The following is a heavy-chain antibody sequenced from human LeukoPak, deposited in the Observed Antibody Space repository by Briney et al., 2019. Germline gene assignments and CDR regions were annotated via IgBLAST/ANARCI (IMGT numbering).Heavy chain of an antibody. CDR3: ARDLGSSGWYGSYYFDY. CDR1: GYTFTGYY. J-gene: IGHJ4*02. Sequence: ASVKVSCKASGYTFTGYYMHWVRQAPGQGLGWMGWINPNSGGTNYAQKFQGRVTMTRDTSISTAYMELSRLRSDDTAVYYCARDLGSSGWYGSYYFDYWGQGTLVTVSS. V-gene: IGHV1-2*02. D-gene: IGHD6-19*01. CDR2: INPNSGGT.